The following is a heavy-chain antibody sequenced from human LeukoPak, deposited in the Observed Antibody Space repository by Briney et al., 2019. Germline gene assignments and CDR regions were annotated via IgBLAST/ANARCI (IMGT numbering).Heavy chain of an antibody. V-gene: IGHV1-2*02. Sequence: ASVKVSCKASGYTFTGYHMHWVRQAPGQGLEWMGWIDPNSGGTHYAQKFQDRVTMTRDTSISTAYMELSRLRSDDTAVYYCAREELTSGSYSEALDYWGQGTLVTVSS. CDR2: IDPNSGGT. J-gene: IGHJ4*02. CDR3: AREELTSGSYSEALDY. CDR1: GYTFTGYH. D-gene: IGHD1-26*01.